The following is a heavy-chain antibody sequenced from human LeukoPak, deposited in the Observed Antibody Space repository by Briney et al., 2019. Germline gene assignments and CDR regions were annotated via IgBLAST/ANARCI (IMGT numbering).Heavy chain of an antibody. D-gene: IGHD3-3*01. CDR3: ATLPIVLRFLEWLPNYYYYMDV. J-gene: IGHJ6*03. CDR2: IIPIFGTA. CDR1: GGTFSSYA. V-gene: IGHV1-69*13. Sequence: ASVKVSCKASGGTFSSYAISWVRQAPGQGLEWMGGIIPIFGTANYAQKFQGRVTITADESTSTAYMELSSLRSEDTAVYYCATLPIVLRFLEWLPNYYYYMDVWGKGTTVTVSS.